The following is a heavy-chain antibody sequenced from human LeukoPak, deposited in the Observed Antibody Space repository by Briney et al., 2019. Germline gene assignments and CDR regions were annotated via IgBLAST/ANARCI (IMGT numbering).Heavy chain of an antibody. CDR3: ARFYRDAMDV. V-gene: IGHV6-1*01. D-gene: IGHD2/OR15-2a*01. CDR1: GDSVSSNSAA. CDR2: TYYRSRWYN. J-gene: IGHJ6*02. Sequence: SQTLSLTCAISGDSVSSNSAAWNRIRQSPSRGLEWLGRTYYRSRWYNDYAVSVKSRITINPDTSKNQFSLQLNSVTPEDTAVYHCARFYRDAMDVWGQGTTVTVSS.